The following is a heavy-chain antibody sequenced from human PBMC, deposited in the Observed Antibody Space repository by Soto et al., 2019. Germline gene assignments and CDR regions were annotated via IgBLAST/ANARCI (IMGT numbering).Heavy chain of an antibody. CDR1: GFTFSDYY. CDR2: ISSSGSTI. D-gene: IGHD6-19*01. Sequence: GGSLRLSCAASGFTFSDYYMSWIRQAPGKGLEWVSYISSSGSTIYYADSVKGRFTISRDNAKNSLYLQMNSLRAEDTAVYYCASHMSYSSGWYPVFDYWGQGTLVTVSS. CDR3: ASHMSYSSGWYPVFDY. J-gene: IGHJ4*02. V-gene: IGHV3-11*01.